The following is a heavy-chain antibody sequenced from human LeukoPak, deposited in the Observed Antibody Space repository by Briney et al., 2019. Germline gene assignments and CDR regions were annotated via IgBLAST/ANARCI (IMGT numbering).Heavy chain of an antibody. CDR3: ARGSRKACSGGSCYLRGHDAFDI. D-gene: IGHD2-15*01. J-gene: IGHJ3*02. Sequence: SETLSLTCTVSGGSISRSSYYWGWIRQPPGKGLEWLGAVYYSGSIYYNPSLKSRVIISVDTSKNQFSLKLSSVTAADTAVYYCARGSRKACSGGSCYLRGHDAFDIWGQGTMVTVSS. V-gene: IGHV4-39*01. CDR1: GGSISRSSYY. CDR2: VYYSGSI.